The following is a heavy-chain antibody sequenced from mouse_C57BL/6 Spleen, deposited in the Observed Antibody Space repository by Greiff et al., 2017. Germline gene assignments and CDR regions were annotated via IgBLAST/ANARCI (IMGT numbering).Heavy chain of an antibody. J-gene: IGHJ4*01. D-gene: IGHD4-1*01. CDR2: ISNGGGST. CDR3: ARHGTGTPMDY. V-gene: IGHV5-12*01. CDR1: GFTFSDYY. Sequence: EVKVVESGGGLVQPGGSLKLSCAASGFTFSDYYMYWVRQTPEKRLEWVAYISNGGGSTYYPDTVKGRFTISRDNAKNTLYLQMSRLKSEDTAMYYCARHGTGTPMDYWGQGTSVTVSS.